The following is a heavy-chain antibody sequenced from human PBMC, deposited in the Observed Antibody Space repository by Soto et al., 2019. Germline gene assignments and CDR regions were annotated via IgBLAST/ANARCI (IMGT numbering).Heavy chain of an antibody. Sequence: SETLSLTCTVSGGSISSYYWSWIRQPPGKGLEWVGYIYYSGSTNYNPSLKSRVTISVDTSKNQFSLKLSSVTAADTAVYYCARVVSGHYDFWSVYYTGVLEYYYYYMDVWGKGTTVTVSS. D-gene: IGHD3-3*01. J-gene: IGHJ6*03. CDR1: GGSISSYY. CDR2: IYYSGST. CDR3: ARVVSGHYDFWSVYYTGVLEYYYYYMDV. V-gene: IGHV4-59*01.